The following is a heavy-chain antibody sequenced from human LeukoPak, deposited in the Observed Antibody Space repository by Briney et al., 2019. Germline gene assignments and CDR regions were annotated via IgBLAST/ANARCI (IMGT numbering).Heavy chain of an antibody. CDR3: ATSVTTSTLFWFDP. CDR1: GYTLTELS. CDR2: FDPEDGET. Sequence: ASVKVSCKVSGYTLTELSMHWVRQAPGKGLEWMGGFDPEDGETIYAQKFQGRVTMTEDTSTDTAYMELSRLRSEDTAVYYCATSVTTSTLFWFDPWGQGTLVTVSS. D-gene: IGHD4-17*01. V-gene: IGHV1-24*01. J-gene: IGHJ5*02.